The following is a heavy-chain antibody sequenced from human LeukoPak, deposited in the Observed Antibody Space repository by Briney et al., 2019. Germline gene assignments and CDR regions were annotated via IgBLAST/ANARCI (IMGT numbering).Heavy chain of an antibody. CDR1: GFTFSSYD. J-gene: IGHJ3*02. Sequence: GGSLRLSCAASGFTFSSYDMHWVRQATGKGLEWVSAITGSGGTTYYADSVGGRFTISRDNSKNTLYLQMNSLRAEDTAVYYCARGGWLDRDAFDIWGQGTMVTVSS. CDR3: ARGGWLDRDAFDI. V-gene: IGHV3-23*01. CDR2: ITGSGGTT. D-gene: IGHD6-19*01.